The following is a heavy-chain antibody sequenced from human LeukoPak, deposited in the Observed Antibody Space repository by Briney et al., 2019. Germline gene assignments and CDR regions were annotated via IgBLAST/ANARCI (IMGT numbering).Heavy chain of an antibody. J-gene: IGHJ4*02. CDR1: GYSFTSYW. Sequence: AGKSLKISCKGSGYSFTSYWIGWVRQVPGKGLEWMGIIYPGDSDTRYSPSFQGQVTISADKSISTAYLQWSSLKASDTAMYYCARREVYYDSSGYYYVFDYWGQGTLVTVSS. CDR2: IYPGDSDT. V-gene: IGHV5-51*01. D-gene: IGHD3-22*01. CDR3: ARREVYYDSSGYYYVFDY.